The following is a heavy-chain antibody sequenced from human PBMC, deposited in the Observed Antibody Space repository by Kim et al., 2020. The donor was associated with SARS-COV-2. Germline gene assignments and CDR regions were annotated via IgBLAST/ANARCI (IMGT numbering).Heavy chain of an antibody. V-gene: IGHV3-23*01. CDR3: AKHLYYGGFDY. CDR2: ITGSGTST. Sequence: GGSLRLSCAASGFTFSSYAMSWVRQAPGRGLEWVSVITGSGTSTYYADSVKGRFTISRDNSKNTLYLQMNSLRADDTAVYYCAKHLYYGGFDYWGQGALVTVSS. CDR1: GFTFSSYA. J-gene: IGHJ4*02. D-gene: IGHD3-10*01.